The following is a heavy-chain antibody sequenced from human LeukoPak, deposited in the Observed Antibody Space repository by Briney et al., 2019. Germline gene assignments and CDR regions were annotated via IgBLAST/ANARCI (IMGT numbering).Heavy chain of an antibody. CDR3: ARGELLLNYYYYMDV. V-gene: IGHV4-34*01. D-gene: IGHD2-15*01. CDR1: GGSFSGYY. J-gene: IGHJ6*03. Sequence: SETLSLTCAVYGGSFSGYYWSWIRQPPGKGLEWIGEINHSGSTNYNPSLKSRVTISVDTSKNQFSLKLSSVTAADTAVYYCARGELLLNYYYYMDVWGKGTTVTVSS. CDR2: INHSGST.